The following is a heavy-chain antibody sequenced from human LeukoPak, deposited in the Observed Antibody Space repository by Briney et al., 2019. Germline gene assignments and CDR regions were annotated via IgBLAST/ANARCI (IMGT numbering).Heavy chain of an antibody. D-gene: IGHD6-13*01. CDR3: ARGGSCSWRIGYYFDY. V-gene: IGHV4-59*12. Sequence: SETLSLTCTVSGGSINSYYWNWIRQPPGQGLEWIGFIYSSGSTNYNPSLKSRVAISVDTSRNHFSLKLSSVTAADTAVYYCARGGSCSWRIGYYFDYWGQGTLVTVSS. J-gene: IGHJ4*02. CDR2: IYSSGST. CDR1: GGSINSYY.